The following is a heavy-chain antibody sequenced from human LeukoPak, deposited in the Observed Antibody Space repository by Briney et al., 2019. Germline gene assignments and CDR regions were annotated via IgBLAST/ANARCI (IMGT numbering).Heavy chain of an antibody. CDR3: ASTGMRSSAFDV. D-gene: IGHD1-1*01. Sequence: GGSLRLSCAASGFTFSSYVMSWVRQAPRKGLEWVSSISGSGGSTYYAASVRGRFTISRDKSKNTLFLQMTSLRVEDTAIYYCASTGMRSSAFDVWGQGTGVTVSS. CDR2: ISGSGGST. CDR1: GFTFSSYV. J-gene: IGHJ3*01. V-gene: IGHV3-23*01.